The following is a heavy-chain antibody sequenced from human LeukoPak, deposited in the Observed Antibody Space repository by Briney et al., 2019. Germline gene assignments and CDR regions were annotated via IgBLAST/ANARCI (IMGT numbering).Heavy chain of an antibody. V-gene: IGHV4-34*01. D-gene: IGHD2-21*02. Sequence: SETLSLTCAVYGGSFSGYYWSWIRQPPGKGLEWIGEINHSGSTNYNPSLKSRVTISVDTSKNQFSLKMNSVTAADTAVYYCAREGPTETVGYYYGYWGQGTLVTVSS. J-gene: IGHJ4*02. CDR1: GGSFSGYY. CDR3: AREGPTETVGYYYGY. CDR2: INHSGST.